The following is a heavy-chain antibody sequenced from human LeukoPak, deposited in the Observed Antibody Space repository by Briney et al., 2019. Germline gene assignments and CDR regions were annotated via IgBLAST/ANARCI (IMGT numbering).Heavy chain of an antibody. CDR1: GFTFSSYS. D-gene: IGHD3-22*01. CDR3: ASPCSQNYYDSSGYCY. CDR2: ISSSSSTI. J-gene: IGHJ4*02. V-gene: IGHV3-48*01. Sequence: QSGGSLRLSCAASGFTFSSYSMNWVRQAPGKGLEWVSYISSSSSTIYYADSVKGRFTISRDNAKNSLYLQMNSLRAEDTAVYYCASPCSQNYYDSSGYCYWGQGTLVTVSS.